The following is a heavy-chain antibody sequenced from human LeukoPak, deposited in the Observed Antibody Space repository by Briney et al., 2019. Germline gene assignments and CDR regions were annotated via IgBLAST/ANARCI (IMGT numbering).Heavy chain of an antibody. V-gene: IGHV1-18*01. Sequence: GASVKVSCKASGYTFTSYGISWVRQAPGQGLEWMGWISAYNGNTNYAQKLQGRVTMTTDTSTSTAYMELRSLRSDDTAVYYCARGKMATIPADRAPIDYWGQGTLVTVSS. J-gene: IGHJ4*02. CDR3: ARGKMATIPADRAPIDY. D-gene: IGHD5-24*01. CDR1: GYTFTSYG. CDR2: ISAYNGNT.